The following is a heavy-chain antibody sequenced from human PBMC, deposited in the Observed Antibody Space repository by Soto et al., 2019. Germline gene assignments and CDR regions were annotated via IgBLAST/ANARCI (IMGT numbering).Heavy chain of an antibody. J-gene: IGHJ4*02. Sequence: PSETLSLTCTVSGGSISSGGYYWSWIRQHPGKGLEWIGYIYYSGSTYYNPSLKSRVTIPVDTSKNQFSLKLSSVTAADTAVYYCARAGEVATITTIFDYWGQGTLVTVSS. V-gene: IGHV4-31*03. CDR3: ARAGEVATITTIFDY. D-gene: IGHD5-12*01. CDR1: GGSISSGGYY. CDR2: IYYSGST.